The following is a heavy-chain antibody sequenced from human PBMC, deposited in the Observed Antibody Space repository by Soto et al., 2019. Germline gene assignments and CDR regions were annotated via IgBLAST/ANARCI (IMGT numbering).Heavy chain of an antibody. Sequence: QVQLVQSGAEVKKPGSSVKVSCKASGGTFSSYAISWVRQAPGQGLEWMGGIIPIFGTANYAQKFQGRVTITADESTSTAYMELSSLSSEDTAVYYCARGNICVATREIDWFDPWGQGTLVTVSS. V-gene: IGHV1-69*01. J-gene: IGHJ5*02. CDR3: ARGNICVATREIDWFDP. CDR2: IIPIFGTA. CDR1: GGTFSSYA. D-gene: IGHD2-15*01.